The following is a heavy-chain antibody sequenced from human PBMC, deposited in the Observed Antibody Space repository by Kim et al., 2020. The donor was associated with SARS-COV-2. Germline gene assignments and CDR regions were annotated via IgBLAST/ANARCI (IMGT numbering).Heavy chain of an antibody. J-gene: IGHJ5*02. Sequence: SETLSLTCTVSGGSISSYYWSWIRQPPGKGLEWIGYIYYSGSTNYNPSLKSRVTISVDTSKNQFSLKLSSVTAADTAVYYCARALVIAGGGWFDPWGQGTLVTVSS. CDR3: ARALVIAGGGWFDP. V-gene: IGHV4-59*01. D-gene: IGHD3-9*01. CDR2: IYYSGST. CDR1: GGSISSYY.